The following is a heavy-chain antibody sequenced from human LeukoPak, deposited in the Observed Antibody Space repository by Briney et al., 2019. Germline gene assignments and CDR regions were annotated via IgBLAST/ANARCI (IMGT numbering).Heavy chain of an antibody. CDR2: MNPNSGNT. CDR1: GYTFTSYD. Sequence: EASVKVSCKASGYTFTSYDINWVRQATGQGLEWMGWMNPNSGNTGYAQKFQGRVTITRNTSISTAYMELSSLRSEDTAVYYCARGRRGRRIFGVVQVAHRYYYYYMDVWGKGTTVTVSS. V-gene: IGHV1-8*03. D-gene: IGHD3-3*01. CDR3: ARGRRGRRIFGVVQVAHRYYYYYMDV. J-gene: IGHJ6*03.